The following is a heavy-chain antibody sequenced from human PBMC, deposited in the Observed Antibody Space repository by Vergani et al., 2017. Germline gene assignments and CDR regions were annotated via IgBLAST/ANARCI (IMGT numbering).Heavy chain of an antibody. Sequence: QVQLVESGGGVVQPGRSLRLSCAASGFTFSSYGMHWVRQAPGKGLEWVAVISYDGSNKYYADFVKGRFTISRDNSKNTLYLQMNSLRAEDTAVYYCAKDGVRFGDFNAFDIWGQGTMVTVSS. D-gene: IGHD3-10*01. V-gene: IGHV3-30*18. CDR1: GFTFSSYG. J-gene: IGHJ3*02. CDR2: ISYDGSNK. CDR3: AKDGVRFGDFNAFDI.